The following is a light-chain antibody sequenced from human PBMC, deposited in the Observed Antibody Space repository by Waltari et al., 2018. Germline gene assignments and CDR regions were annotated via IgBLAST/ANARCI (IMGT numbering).Light chain of an antibody. CDR1: QHIAGY. CDR3: QQYYSDPLT. Sequence: AIRMTQSPSSFPASTGDRVTITCRASQHIAGYLAWYQQKPGKAPKLLIYAASTLQSGVPSRFSGSGSGTVFTLTISCLQSEDFATYYCQQYYSDPLTFGGGTKVEIK. V-gene: IGKV1-8*01. J-gene: IGKJ4*01. CDR2: AAS.